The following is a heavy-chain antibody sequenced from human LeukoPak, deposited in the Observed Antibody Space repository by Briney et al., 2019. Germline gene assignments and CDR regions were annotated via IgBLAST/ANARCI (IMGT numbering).Heavy chain of an antibody. Sequence: GGSLRLSCAASGFTFTTYAMSWVRQAPGKGPEWVSSISGSGGSTYYADSVKGRFTISRDNSRSTLYLQMNSLRAEDTAVYYCAKDGLGYSGYDYVYYYYGMDVWGQGTTVTVPS. CDR2: ISGSGGST. CDR1: GFTFTTYA. CDR3: AKDGLGYSGYDYVYYYYGMDV. D-gene: IGHD5-12*01. V-gene: IGHV3-23*01. J-gene: IGHJ6*02.